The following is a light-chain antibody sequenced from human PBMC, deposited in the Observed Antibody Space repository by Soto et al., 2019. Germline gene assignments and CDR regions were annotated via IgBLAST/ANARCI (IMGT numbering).Light chain of an antibody. V-gene: IGKV1-5*03. CDR3: QHCKDYSWT. Sequence: DIHLTQSPSTLSASVGDRITITCRAIQSISRWLAWYQQKPGKAPKLLIYTTSSLESGVPSRFSGSGSGTEFTLTISSLQPEDFATYYCQHCKDYSWTFGQGTKVEIK. CDR2: TTS. J-gene: IGKJ1*01. CDR1: QSISRW.